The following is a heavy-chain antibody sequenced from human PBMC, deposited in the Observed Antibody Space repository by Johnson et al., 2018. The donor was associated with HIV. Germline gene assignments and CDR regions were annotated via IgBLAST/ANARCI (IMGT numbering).Heavy chain of an antibody. Sequence: QMQLVESGGGVVQPGRSLRLSCAASGFTFSSYAMHWVRQAPGKGLEWVAVISYDGSNKYYADSVKGRFTISRDNSKNTLYLQMNSLRPEDTAVYYCARDGRYLVTRGSFDVWGQGTVVTVSS. CDR2: ISYDGSNK. D-gene: IGHD5-18*01. V-gene: IGHV3-30-3*01. J-gene: IGHJ3*01. CDR3: ARDGRYLVTRGSFDV. CDR1: GFTFSSYA.